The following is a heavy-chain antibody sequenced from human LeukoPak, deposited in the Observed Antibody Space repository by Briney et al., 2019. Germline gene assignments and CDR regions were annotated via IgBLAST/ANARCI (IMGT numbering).Heavy chain of an antibody. CDR2: VDPEDGET. D-gene: IGHD6-13*01. CDR1: GYTFTDYY. J-gene: IGHJ4*02. Sequence: WASVKVSCKVSGYTFTDYYMHWVQQAPGKGLEWVGLVDPEDGETIYAEKFQGRVTITADTSTDTAYMELSSLRSEDTAVYYCASPSGVAAAGTWYFDYWGQGTLVTVSS. V-gene: IGHV1-69-2*01. CDR3: ASPSGVAAAGTWYFDY.